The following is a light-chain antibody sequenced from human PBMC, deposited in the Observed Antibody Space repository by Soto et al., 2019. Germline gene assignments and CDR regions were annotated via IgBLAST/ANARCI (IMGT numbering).Light chain of an antibody. Sequence: EIVLTQSPATLSLSPGERATLSCRASQSVSSYLAWYQQKPDQAPRLLIYDASNRATGIPARFSGSGSGTDFTLTISSLEPEDFAVYYCQQRSNWPPLTFGQGTKVEIK. J-gene: IGKJ1*01. CDR3: QQRSNWPPLT. CDR2: DAS. CDR1: QSVSSY. V-gene: IGKV3-11*01.